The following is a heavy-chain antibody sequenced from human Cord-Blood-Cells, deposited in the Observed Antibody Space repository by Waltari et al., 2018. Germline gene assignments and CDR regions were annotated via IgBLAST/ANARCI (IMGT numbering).Heavy chain of an antibody. CDR2: IYYSGST. J-gene: IGHJ3*02. CDR3: ARGGGRYSSSWYRNAFDI. Sequence: QVQLQESGPGLVKPSETLSLTCTVSGGSISSHYWSWIRQPPGKGLEWSGYIYYSGSTDYNPSLKSRVTISVDTSKNQFSLKLSSLTAADTAVYYCARGGGRYSSSWYRNAFDIWGQGTMVTVSS. CDR1: GGSISSHY. D-gene: IGHD6-13*01. V-gene: IGHV4-59*11.